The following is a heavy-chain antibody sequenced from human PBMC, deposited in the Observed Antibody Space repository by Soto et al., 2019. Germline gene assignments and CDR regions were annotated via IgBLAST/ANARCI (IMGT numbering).Heavy chain of an antibody. D-gene: IGHD2-15*01. Sequence: SGPTLVNPTETLTLTCTVSGFSLSNARMGVSWIRQPPGKALEWLAHIFSNDEKSYSTSLKSRVTISKDNSKSHEVLTIINTDPVDTATDDCALMRGYSSCCSCYTGFAHSYYYYMDVWGKGTTVTVS. V-gene: IGHV2-26*01. J-gene: IGHJ6*03. CDR3: ALMRGYSSCCSCYTGFAHSYYYYMDV. CDR1: GFSLSNARMG. CDR2: IFSNDEK.